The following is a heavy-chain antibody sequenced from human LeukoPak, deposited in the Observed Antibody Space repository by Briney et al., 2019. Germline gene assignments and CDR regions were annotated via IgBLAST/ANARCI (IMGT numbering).Heavy chain of an antibody. J-gene: IGHJ4*02. CDR3: ARLSANSSAYFFDY. D-gene: IGHD3-22*01. CDR2: IYRGRST. Sequence: GGSLRLSCAASGFTVGSNYRSWVRQAPGKGLEGGSIIYRGRSTNYADSVKGRFTISRDTSKNTLYLQMNSLRAEDTAVHYCARLSANSSAYFFDYWGQGTLVTVSS. CDR1: GFTVGSNY. V-gene: IGHV3-66*04.